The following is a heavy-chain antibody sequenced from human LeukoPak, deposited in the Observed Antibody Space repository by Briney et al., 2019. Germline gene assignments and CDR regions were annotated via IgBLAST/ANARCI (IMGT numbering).Heavy chain of an antibody. D-gene: IGHD5-24*01. CDR3: AREDAEQMDNSFDI. CDR1: GDSISRSSDY. J-gene: IGHJ3*02. CDR2: VYYIGST. Sequence: SETLSLTCTVSGDSISRSSDYRGWIRQPPGKGPEWIGSVYYIGSTFYNPSLKSRLTISIDTSKNQFSLKLRSVTAADTAVYYCAREDAEQMDNSFDIWGQGTMVTVSS. V-gene: IGHV4-39*07.